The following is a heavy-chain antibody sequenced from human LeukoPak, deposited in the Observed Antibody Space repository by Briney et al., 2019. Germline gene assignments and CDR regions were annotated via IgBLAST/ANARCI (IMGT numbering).Heavy chain of an antibody. CDR2: IYWDDDK. J-gene: IGHJ3*02. CDR1: GFSLSTSGVG. CDR3: AHTPYGGNPGLSGSSRFGRGRGAFDI. Sequence: GSGPTLANPTQTLTLTCTFSGFSLSTSGVGVGWIRQPPGKALEWLALIYWDDDKRYSPSLKSRLTITRDTSKNQVVLTMTNMDPVDTATYYCAHTPYGGNPGLSGSSRFGRGRGAFDIWGQGTMVTVSS. D-gene: IGHD4-23*01. V-gene: IGHV2-5*02.